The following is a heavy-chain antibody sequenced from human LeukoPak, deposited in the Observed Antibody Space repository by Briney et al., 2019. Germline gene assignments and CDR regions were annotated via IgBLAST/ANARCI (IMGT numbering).Heavy chain of an antibody. CDR1: GFAFSSYA. CDR3: AKDRSCSSTSCYAYYYYCYGMDV. D-gene: IGHD2-2*01. Sequence: GGSLRLSCAASGFAFSSYAMSWVRQAPGKGLEWVSAISGSGGSTYYADSVKGRFTISRDNSKNTLYLQMNSLRAEDTAVYYCAKDRSCSSTSCYAYYYYCYGMDVWGQGTTVTVSS. J-gene: IGHJ6*02. CDR2: ISGSGGST. V-gene: IGHV3-23*01.